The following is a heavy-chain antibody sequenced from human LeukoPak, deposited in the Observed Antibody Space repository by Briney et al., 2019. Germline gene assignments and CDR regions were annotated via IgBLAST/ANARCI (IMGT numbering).Heavy chain of an antibody. CDR3: ARDPSNTSGRYQYFDL. CDR2: ISAYNGDT. J-gene: IGHJ2*01. V-gene: IGHV1-18*01. D-gene: IGHD6-19*01. Sequence: GASVKVSCKASGYTFTHHGITWVRQAPGQGLEWMGWISAYNGDTKYAQKLQGRVTTTTDASTTTAYMELRSLRSDDTAVYFCARDPSNTSGRYQYFDLWGRGTLVTVSS. CDR1: GYTFTHHG.